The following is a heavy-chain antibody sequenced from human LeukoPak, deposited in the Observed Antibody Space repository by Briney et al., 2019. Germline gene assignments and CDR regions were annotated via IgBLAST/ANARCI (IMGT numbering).Heavy chain of an antibody. CDR2: IYYSGST. J-gene: IGHJ4*02. D-gene: IGHD5-12*01. Sequence: SQTLSLTCTVSGGSISSGGYYWSWIRQHPGKGLEWIGYIYYSGSTYYNPSLKSRVTISVDTSKNQFSLKLSSVTAADTAAYYCAKDLIEGYSGYGHFDYWGQGTLVTVSS. CDR1: GGSISSGGYY. CDR3: AKDLIEGYSGYGHFDY. V-gene: IGHV4-31*03.